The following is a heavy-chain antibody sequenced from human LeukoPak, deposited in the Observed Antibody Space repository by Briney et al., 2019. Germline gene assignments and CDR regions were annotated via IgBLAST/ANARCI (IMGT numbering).Heavy chain of an antibody. J-gene: IGHJ6*03. CDR1: GGSISSYY. CDR2: IYYSGST. D-gene: IGHD3-22*01. V-gene: IGHV4-59*01. Sequence: SETLSLTCTVSGGSISSYYWSWIRQPPGKGLEWIGYIYYSGSTNYNPSLKSRVTISVDTSKNQFSLKLSSVTAADTAVYYCARLYYYDSSGYPPYYYMDVWGKGTTVTISS. CDR3: ARLYYYDSSGYPPYYYMDV.